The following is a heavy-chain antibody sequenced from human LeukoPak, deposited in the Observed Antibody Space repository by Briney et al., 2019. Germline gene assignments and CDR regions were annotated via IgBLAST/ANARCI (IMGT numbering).Heavy chain of an antibody. Sequence: SETLSLTCSVSVGSLTRYYWICVRHTPGKGLEWIGYISSSETTDYGPSFKSRVTMSLNTSKNQFSLKLRSVTAADTGVYYCARGYWSEERCPVFPSWGQGNLVTVSS. CDR2: ISSSETT. D-gene: IGHD2-15*01. V-gene: IGHV4-59*01. J-gene: IGHJ5*02. CDR1: VGSLTRYY. CDR3: ARGYWSEERCPVFPS.